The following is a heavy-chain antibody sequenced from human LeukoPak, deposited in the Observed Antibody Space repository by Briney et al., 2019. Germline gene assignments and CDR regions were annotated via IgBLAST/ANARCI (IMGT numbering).Heavy chain of an antibody. D-gene: IGHD3-22*01. CDR2: IRYDGSNK. CDR3: AREAYYYDNSGYYFDL. V-gene: IGHV3-30*02. CDR1: GFTFSSYG. J-gene: IGHJ4*02. Sequence: GGSLRLSCAASGFTFSSYGMHWVRQAPGKGLEWVAFIRYDGSNKYYADSVKGRFTISRDHAKNSLYLQMNSLRAEDTAVYYCAREAYYYDNSGYYFDLWGQGTLVTVSS.